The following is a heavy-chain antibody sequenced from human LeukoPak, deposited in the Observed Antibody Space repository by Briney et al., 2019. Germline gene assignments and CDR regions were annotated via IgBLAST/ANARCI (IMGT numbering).Heavy chain of an antibody. CDR1: GYSFTSYW. Sequence: GESLKISCKGSGYSFTSYWIGWVRQMPGKGLDWMVIIYPGDSDTRYSQAFQGLVTISADKPISTAYLQWSRLKASDTAMYYCARHPGSDYWGQGTLVTVSS. J-gene: IGHJ4*02. CDR2: IYPGDSDT. D-gene: IGHD2-15*01. V-gene: IGHV5-51*01. CDR3: ARHPGSDY.